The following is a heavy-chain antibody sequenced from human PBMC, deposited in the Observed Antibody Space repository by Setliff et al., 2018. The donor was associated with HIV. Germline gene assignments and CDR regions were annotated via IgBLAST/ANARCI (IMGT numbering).Heavy chain of an antibody. CDR3: HSGYDTEEQSYFDY. J-gene: IGHJ4*02. D-gene: IGHD5-12*01. Sequence: PGGSLRLSCAASGFTFDRYWMHWVRQAPGKGLVWVSRVNSDGSSKTYADSVKDRFTTSRDNAKNTLYLQMNSLRAEDTGVYYCHSGYDTEEQSYFDYWGQGTLVTVSS. CDR2: VNSDGSSK. CDR1: GFTFDRYW. V-gene: IGHV3-74*01.